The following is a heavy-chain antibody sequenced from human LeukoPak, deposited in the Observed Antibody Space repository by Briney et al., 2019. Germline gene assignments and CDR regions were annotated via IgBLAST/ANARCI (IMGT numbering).Heavy chain of an antibody. CDR1: GYTFSSYW. CDR3: ARLAYCSNDVCYSNYYYSMDV. Sequence: GESLKISCKGSGYTFSSYWIGWVRQMPGKGLEWMGIIYPDDSDTRYSPSFQGQVTISTDKSISTAYLQWSSLKASDTAMYYCARLAYCSNDVCYSNYYYSMDVWGKGTTVTVSS. D-gene: IGHD2-8*01. J-gene: IGHJ6*03. CDR2: IYPDDSDT. V-gene: IGHV5-51*01.